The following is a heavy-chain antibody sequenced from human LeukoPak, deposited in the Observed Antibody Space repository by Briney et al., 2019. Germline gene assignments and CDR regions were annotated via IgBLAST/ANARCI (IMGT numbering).Heavy chain of an antibody. Sequence: PSETLSLTCTVSGGSISGCYWSWVRQPPGQGLEWIGYIYSNGNTNYNPSLMSRVTISVDMSKNEFSLNLSSVTAADTAVYFCVRHRIVVAATGVFDYWGQGTLVPVSS. V-gene: IGHV4-59*08. CDR2: IYSNGNT. D-gene: IGHD2-15*01. CDR3: VRHRIVVAATGVFDY. J-gene: IGHJ4*02. CDR1: GGSISGCY.